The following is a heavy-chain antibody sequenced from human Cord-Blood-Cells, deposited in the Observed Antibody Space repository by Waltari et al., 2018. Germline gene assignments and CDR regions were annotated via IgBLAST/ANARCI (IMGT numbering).Heavy chain of an antibody. CDR2: IWYDGSNK. CDR3: ARANWGFNYFDY. V-gene: IGHV3-33*01. Sequence: QVQLVESGGGVVQPGRSLRLSCAASGFTFSSYGMHWVRQAAGKGLEWVAVIWYDGSNKYYADSVKGRFTSSRDNSKNTLYLQMNSLRAEDTAVYYCARANWGFNYFDYWGQGTLVTVSS. J-gene: IGHJ4*02. D-gene: IGHD7-27*01. CDR1: GFTFSSYG.